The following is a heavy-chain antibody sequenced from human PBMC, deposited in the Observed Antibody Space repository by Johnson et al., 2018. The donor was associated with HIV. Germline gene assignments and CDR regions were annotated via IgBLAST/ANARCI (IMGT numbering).Heavy chain of an antibody. Sequence: EVQLVESGGGLIQPGGSLRLSCAVSGVTVSSNYMHWVRQAPGKGLEWLSVLYSGGLTHYADSVKGRFTISRDNSKNTLYLQMNSLRAEDTAVYYCARAYIYGAFDIWGQGTMVTVSS. D-gene: IGHD2/OR15-2a*01. CDR1: GVTVSSNY. CDR2: LYSGGLT. V-gene: IGHV3-53*01. J-gene: IGHJ3*02. CDR3: ARAYIYGAFDI.